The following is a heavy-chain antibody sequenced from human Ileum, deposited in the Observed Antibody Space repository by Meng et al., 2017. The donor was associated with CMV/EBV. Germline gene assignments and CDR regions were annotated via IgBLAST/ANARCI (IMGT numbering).Heavy chain of an antibody. CDR3: ERGPGGFGDFNFDY. D-gene: IGHD3-16*01. V-gene: IGHV4-28*01. J-gene: IGHJ4*02. CDR1: GYSFNSSRG. Sequence: QLRPQEPGQALVKPSDTLSLPCAVSGYSFNSSRGWGWIRQPPGKGRAWIGYIYYSGRTYYNPYLKSRVTRSVDTSKNQFTLKLISVTAVGTAVYYCERGPGGFGDFNFDYWGQGTLVTVSS. CDR2: IYYSGRT.